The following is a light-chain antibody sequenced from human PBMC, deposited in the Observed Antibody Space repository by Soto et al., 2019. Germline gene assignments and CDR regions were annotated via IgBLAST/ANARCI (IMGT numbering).Light chain of an antibody. Sequence: EVVMRQSPATLSVSPGETATLSCRASQSVSNKLAWYQQRPGQAPRLLIYAADTRATGIPDRVSGSGSGREITLTISSLQSEDFAVYYCQQYNNWPPWTFGQGTKVEVK. V-gene: IGKV3-15*01. CDR2: AAD. CDR1: QSVSNK. J-gene: IGKJ1*01. CDR3: QQYNNWPPWT.